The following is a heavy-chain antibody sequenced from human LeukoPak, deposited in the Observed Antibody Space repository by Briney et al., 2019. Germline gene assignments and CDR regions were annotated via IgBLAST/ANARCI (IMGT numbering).Heavy chain of an antibody. J-gene: IGHJ1*01. CDR2: ISSSSSYI. Sequence: GGSLRLSCAASGFTFSSYSMNWVRQAPGKGLEWVSSISSSSSYIYYADSVKGRFTISRDNAKNSLYLQMNSLRAEDTAVYYCARDPDEDYGDYGFQHWGQGTLVTVSS. CDR3: ARDPDEDYGDYGFQH. V-gene: IGHV3-21*01. CDR1: GFTFSSYS. D-gene: IGHD4-17*01.